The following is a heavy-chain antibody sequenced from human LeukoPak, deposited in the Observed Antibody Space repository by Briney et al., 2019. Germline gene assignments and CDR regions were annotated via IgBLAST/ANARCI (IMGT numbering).Heavy chain of an antibody. Sequence: GGSLRLSCAASGFTDSSNYMSWVRQAPGKGLEWVSVIYSGGSTYYADSVKGRFTISRDNSKNTLYLQMNSLRAEDTAVYYCARGVYSSGWYWDDYWGQGTLVTVSS. J-gene: IGHJ4*02. CDR2: IYSGGST. V-gene: IGHV3-66*01. CDR3: ARGVYSSGWYWDDY. CDR1: GFTDSSNY. D-gene: IGHD6-19*01.